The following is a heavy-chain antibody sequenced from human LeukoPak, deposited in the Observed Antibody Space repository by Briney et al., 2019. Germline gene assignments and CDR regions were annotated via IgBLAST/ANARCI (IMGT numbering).Heavy chain of an antibody. CDR3: ARGGGEWEHENYYFDH. J-gene: IGHJ4*02. CDR2: INPSGGST. CDR1: GYTFTSYY. Sequence: GASVKVSCKASGYTFTSYYMHWVRQAPGQGLEWMGIINPSGGSTSYAQKFQGRVTMTRDMSTSTVYMELSSLRSEDTAVYYCARGGGEWEHENYYFDHWGQGTLVTVSS. V-gene: IGHV1-46*01. D-gene: IGHD1-26*01.